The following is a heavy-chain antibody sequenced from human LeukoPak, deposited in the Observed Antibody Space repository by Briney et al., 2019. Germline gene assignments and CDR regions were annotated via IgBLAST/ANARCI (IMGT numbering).Heavy chain of an antibody. CDR3: ARDPGPYYYRSGSYPFDY. CDR2: IYYSGST. CDR1: GGSISSYY. V-gene: IGHV4-59*01. Sequence: PSETLSLTCTVSGGSISSYYWSWIRQPPGKGLEWIGYIYYSGSTNYNPSLKSRVTISVDTSKNQFSLKLSSVTAAVTAVYYCARDPGPYYYRSGSYPFDYWGQGTLVTVSS. J-gene: IGHJ4*02. D-gene: IGHD3-10*01.